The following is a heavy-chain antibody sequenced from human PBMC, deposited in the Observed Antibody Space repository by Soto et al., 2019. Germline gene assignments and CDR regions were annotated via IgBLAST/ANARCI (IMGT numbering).Heavy chain of an antibody. CDR1: GFTFSGFG. Sequence: QVQLVESGGGVVQPGTSLRLSWEASGFTFSGFGMHWVRQAPGKGLEWVAVIWYDGSKKYYADCVKGRFTISRDNSKNARYLQMTSLRAEDTAVYYCARGRGGSYGGNSAHFDIWGQGTLVTVSS. CDR2: IWYDGSKK. D-gene: IGHD4-17*01. J-gene: IGHJ3*02. V-gene: IGHV3-33*01. CDR3: ARGRGGSYGGNSAHFDI.